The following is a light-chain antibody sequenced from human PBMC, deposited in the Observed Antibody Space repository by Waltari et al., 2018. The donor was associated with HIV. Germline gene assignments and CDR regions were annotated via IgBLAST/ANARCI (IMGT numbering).Light chain of an antibody. CDR3: QQGRT. V-gene: IGKV1-5*03. CDR2: KAS. J-gene: IGKJ1*01. CDR1: QSIGSW. Sequence: DIQMTQSPSTLSASVGDRVTITCRVSQSIGSWLAWYQQKPGKAPKLLIYKASSLESGVPSRFSGSGSGTEFTLTISSLQPDDFATYYCQQGRTFGQGTKVEIK.